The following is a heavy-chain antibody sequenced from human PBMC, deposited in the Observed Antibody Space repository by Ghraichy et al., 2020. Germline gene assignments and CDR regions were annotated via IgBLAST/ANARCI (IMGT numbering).Heavy chain of an antibody. V-gene: IGHV3-53*01. D-gene: IGHD3-10*01. J-gene: IGHJ4*02. Sequence: GGSLRLSCAASGFTVSSNYMSWVRQAPGKGLEWVSVIYSGGSTYYADSVKGRFTISRDNSKNTLYLQMNSLRAEDTAVYYCASPYYGSGSYSFWGQGTLVTVSS. CDR1: GFTVSSNY. CDR2: IYSGGST. CDR3: ASPYYGSGSYSF.